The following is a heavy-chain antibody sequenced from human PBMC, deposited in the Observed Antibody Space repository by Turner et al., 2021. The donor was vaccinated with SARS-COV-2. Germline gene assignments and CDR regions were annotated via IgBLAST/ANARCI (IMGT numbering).Heavy chain of an antibody. V-gene: IGHV3-23*01. J-gene: IGHJ4*02. D-gene: IGHD2-2*01. Sequence: EVQVLESGGTLVQPGGSLRLSCAVSGFIFSNYAMTWVRQAPERGLEWVCSIFSDGDSTYYADSVKGRFTISRDDSKNTVSLQMNSLRAEDTALYYCAKTRGPVAFHPDSWGQGTLVTVSS. CDR3: AKTRGPVAFHPDS. CDR2: IFSDGDST. CDR1: GFIFSNYA.